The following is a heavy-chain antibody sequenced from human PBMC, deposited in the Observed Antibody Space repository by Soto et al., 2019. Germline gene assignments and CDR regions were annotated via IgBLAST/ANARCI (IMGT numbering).Heavy chain of an antibody. D-gene: IGHD3-16*01. V-gene: IGHV5-51*01. CDR3: ARRNTWGRDFDF. CDR1: GYSFSNYW. Sequence: PGESLKISCNASGYSFSNYWIGWVRQMPGKGLEWMTLISPGDSDTRYNPSFQGQVTISADKSITTAYLQWSSLKASDTAIYYCARRNTWGRDFDFWGQGTLVTVSS. J-gene: IGHJ4*02. CDR2: ISPGDSDT.